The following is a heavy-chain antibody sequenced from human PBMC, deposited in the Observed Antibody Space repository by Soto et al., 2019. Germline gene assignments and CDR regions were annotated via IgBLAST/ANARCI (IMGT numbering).Heavy chain of an antibody. CDR1: GFTFSSYA. CDR2: ISYDGSNK. D-gene: IGHD2-2*02. V-gene: IGHV3-30-3*01. Sequence: QVQLVESGGGVVQPGRSLRLSCAASGFTFSSYAMHWVRQAPGKGLEWVAVISYDGSNKYYADSVKGRFTISRDNSKNTLYLQMNSRRAEDTAVYYCARADIVVVPAAILYYYYGMDVWGQGTTVTVSS. CDR3: ARADIVVVPAAILYYYYGMDV. J-gene: IGHJ6*02.